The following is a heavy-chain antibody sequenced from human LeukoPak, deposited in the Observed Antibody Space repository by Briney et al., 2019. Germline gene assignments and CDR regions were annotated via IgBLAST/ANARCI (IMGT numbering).Heavy chain of an antibody. Sequence: ASVEVSCRASGYTFTGYYMHWVRQAPGQGLEWTGWINPNSGGTNYAEKFQGWVTMTRDTSIRTAYMELSRLRSDDTAVYYCARGMGYCSSTCCYFWFDPWGQGTLVTVSS. D-gene: IGHD2-2*01. CDR1: GYTFTGYY. CDR2: INPNSGGT. CDR3: ARGMGYCSSTCCYFWFDP. J-gene: IGHJ5*02. V-gene: IGHV1-2*04.